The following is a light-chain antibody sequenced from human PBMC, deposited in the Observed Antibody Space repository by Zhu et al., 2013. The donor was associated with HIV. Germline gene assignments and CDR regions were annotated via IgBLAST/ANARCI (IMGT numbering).Light chain of an antibody. V-gene: IGKV3-11*01. Sequence: EVVMTQSPATLSASPGERATLSCRASQSVSSYLAWYQQKPGQAPRLLIYDASNRATGIPARFSGSGSGTDFTLTISSLEPEDFAVYYCQQRSNWPPLTFGGGTKVRSN. J-gene: IGKJ4*01. CDR2: DAS. CDR3: QQRSNWPPLT. CDR1: QSVSSY.